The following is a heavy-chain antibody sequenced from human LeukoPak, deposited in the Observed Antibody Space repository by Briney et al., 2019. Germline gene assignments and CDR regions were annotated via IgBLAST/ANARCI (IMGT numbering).Heavy chain of an antibody. CDR2: MNPNSGNT. CDR3: ARAEGGGYSSSSGGYYMDV. J-gene: IGHJ6*03. CDR1: GYTFTSYD. D-gene: IGHD6-6*01. Sequence: ASVKVSCKASGYTFTSYDINWVRQATGQGLEWVGWMNPNSGNTGYAQKFQGRVTMTRNTSISTAYMELSSLRSEDTAVYYCARAEGGGYSSSSGGYYMDVWGKGTTVTVSS. V-gene: IGHV1-8*01.